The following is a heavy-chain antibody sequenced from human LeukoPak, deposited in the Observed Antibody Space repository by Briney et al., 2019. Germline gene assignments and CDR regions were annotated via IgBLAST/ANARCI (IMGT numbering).Heavy chain of an antibody. CDR3: ARHSPVVGATYYYYGMDV. V-gene: IGHV5-51*01. CDR2: IYPGDSDT. CDR1: GYSFTSYW. D-gene: IGHD1-26*01. Sequence: GESLKISCKGSGYSFTSYWIGWVRQMPGKGLEWMGIIYPGDSDTRYSPPFQGQVTISADKSISTAYLQWSSLKASDTAMYYCARHSPVVGATYYYYGMDVWGQGTTVTVSS. J-gene: IGHJ6*02.